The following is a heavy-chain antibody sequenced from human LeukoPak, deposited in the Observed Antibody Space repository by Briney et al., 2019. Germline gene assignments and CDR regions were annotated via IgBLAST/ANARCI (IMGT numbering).Heavy chain of an antibody. Sequence: SETLSLTCTVSGGSISSYYWSWIRQPPGKGLEWIGYIYYSGSTNYNPSLKSRVTISVDTSKNQFSLKLSSVTAADTAVYYCARVGGYGITGYMDVWGKGTTVTISS. V-gene: IGHV4-59*01. D-gene: IGHD5-18*01. CDR2: IYYSGST. CDR1: GGSISSYY. J-gene: IGHJ6*03. CDR3: ARVGGYGITGYMDV.